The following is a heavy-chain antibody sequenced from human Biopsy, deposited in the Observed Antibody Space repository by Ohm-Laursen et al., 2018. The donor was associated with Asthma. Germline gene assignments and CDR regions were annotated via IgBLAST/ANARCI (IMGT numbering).Heavy chain of an antibody. CDR2: GGSYYDGGLK. V-gene: IGHV3-30-3*01. CDR1: GFTFRSYA. J-gene: IGHJ4*02. CDR3: ARDVMEWYLPAFDF. D-gene: IGHD3-3*01. Sequence: SLRLSCTASGFTFRSYAMHWVRQAPGKGLEWVAVGGSYYDGGLKYYADSVNGRFTVSRDDSRNTLYLQMNSLRPDDTAVYYCARDVMEWYLPAFDFWGQGTLVTVSS.